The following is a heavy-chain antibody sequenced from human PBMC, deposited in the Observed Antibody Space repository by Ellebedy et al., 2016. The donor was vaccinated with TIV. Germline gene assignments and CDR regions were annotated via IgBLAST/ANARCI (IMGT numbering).Heavy chain of an antibody. CDR1: GGSISSYY. V-gene: IGHV4-59*01. Sequence: SETLSLXXTVSGGSISSYYWSWIRQPPGKGLEWIGYVYYTGSTNYNPSLKSRVTISVDTSKSQFSLRLSAVTAADTAVYYCARSRDWFYGMDVWGKGTTVTVSS. CDR2: VYYTGST. CDR3: ARSRDWFYGMDV. D-gene: IGHD3-9*01. J-gene: IGHJ6*04.